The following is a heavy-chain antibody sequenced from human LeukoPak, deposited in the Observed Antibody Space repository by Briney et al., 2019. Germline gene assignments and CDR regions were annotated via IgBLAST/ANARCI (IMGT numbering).Heavy chain of an antibody. D-gene: IGHD4-23*01. CDR2: IYYGRTI. CDR1: AASISSSSHH. V-gene: IGHV4-39*01. CDR3: VRHDGRSGGTMGALDS. Sequence: SETLSLTCTISAASISSSSHHWDWIRQSPGKGMEWIGSIYYGRTIYYNPSLNSRVTISVVTSKDQFTLQLNSVTAADTAVYYCVRHDGRSGGTMGALDSWGQGSLVTVSS. J-gene: IGHJ4*02.